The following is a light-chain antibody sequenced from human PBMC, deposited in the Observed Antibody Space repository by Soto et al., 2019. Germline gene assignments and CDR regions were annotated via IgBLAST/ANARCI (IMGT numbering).Light chain of an antibody. Sequence: DIQMTQSPSTLSASVGDRVTITCRASQSISSWLAWYQQKPGKAPKLLIYKASSLESGVPSRFSGSGSGTEFTLTISSLQPDDFATYYCQQYNSYSLFGGGTKVDNK. CDR1: QSISSW. CDR3: QQYNSYSL. CDR2: KAS. J-gene: IGKJ4*01. V-gene: IGKV1-5*03.